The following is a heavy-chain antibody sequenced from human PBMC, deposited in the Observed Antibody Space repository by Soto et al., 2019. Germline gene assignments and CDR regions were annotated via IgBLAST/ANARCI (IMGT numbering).Heavy chain of an antibody. Sequence: ASVKVSCKASGYTFTDYYIYWLRQAPGHGLEWMGWINPNSGATNYAQKFQGWVTMTRDTSISTAYMELSRLRSDDTAVYYCARDSLGSYPPAVRYYYGMDVWGQGTTVTVSS. CDR3: ARDSLGSYPPAVRYYYGMDV. V-gene: IGHV1-2*04. CDR2: INPNSGAT. CDR1: GYTFTDYY. D-gene: IGHD1-26*01. J-gene: IGHJ6*02.